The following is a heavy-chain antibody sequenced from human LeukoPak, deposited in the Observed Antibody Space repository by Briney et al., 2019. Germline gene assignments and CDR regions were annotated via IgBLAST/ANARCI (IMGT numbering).Heavy chain of an antibody. CDR3: ARDNYDFWSGNDAFDI. CDR2: IIPILGIA. J-gene: IGHJ3*02. CDR1: GGTFSSYA. Sequence: SLKLSCKASGGTFSSYAISWVRQAPGPGLEWMGRIIPILGIANYAQKFQGRVTITADKSTSRAYMELSILRAEDRAVYYYARDNYDFWSGNDAFDIWVQGTMVTVSS. V-gene: IGHV1-69*04. D-gene: IGHD3-3*01.